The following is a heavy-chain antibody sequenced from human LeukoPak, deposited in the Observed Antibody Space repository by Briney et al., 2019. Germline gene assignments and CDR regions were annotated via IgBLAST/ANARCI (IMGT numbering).Heavy chain of an antibody. CDR2: IKDDGSAK. CDR1: GFTFSDYW. V-gene: IGHV3-7*01. D-gene: IGHD2-21*02. Sequence: AGTLRLSCAASGFTFSDYWLSWVRQAPGKGLEWVGNIKDDGSAKYYVDSVKGRFTISRDNAKNSLFLQMNRLRAEDTAVYYCASNCGGDCYRSSRPPFDCWGQGTLVTVSS. J-gene: IGHJ4*02. CDR3: ASNCGGDCYRSSRPPFDC.